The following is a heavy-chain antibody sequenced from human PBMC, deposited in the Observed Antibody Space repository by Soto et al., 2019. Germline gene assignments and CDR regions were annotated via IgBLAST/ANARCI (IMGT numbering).Heavy chain of an antibody. CDR2: INQDGSVN. D-gene: IGHD2-21*01. V-gene: IGHV3-7*03. CDR1: GFTFSGYW. Sequence: EVQLVESGGGLVRPGGSLRLSCGASGFTFSGYWMNWVRQPPGKGLEWVANINQDGSVNYYVYAVKGRFTISRDNVKNSLCLQVNSLRDDDTAMYYCARGIPTWRNDALDIWGQGTMVTVFS. CDR3: ARGIPTWRNDALDI. J-gene: IGHJ3*02.